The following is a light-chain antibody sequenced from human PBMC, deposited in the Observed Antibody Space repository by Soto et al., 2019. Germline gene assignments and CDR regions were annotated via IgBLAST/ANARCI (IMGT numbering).Light chain of an antibody. CDR2: GAS. CDR1: QSIANY. Sequence: EIVLTQSPDTLSLSPGERATLSCRASQSIANYVAWYHQRPGQAPRLVIYGASNRATDIPARFTGSGSWTDFTLPLRSLEAEDSGVYYCQQRNDWPPNRFRQGTPLEIK. CDR3: QQRNDWPPNR. V-gene: IGKV3-11*01. J-gene: IGKJ5*01.